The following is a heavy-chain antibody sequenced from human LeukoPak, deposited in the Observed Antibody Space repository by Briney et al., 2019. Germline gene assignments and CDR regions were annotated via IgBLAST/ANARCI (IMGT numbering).Heavy chain of an antibody. V-gene: IGHV3-48*03. CDR3: AREGYSYDIDY. D-gene: IGHD5-18*01. CDR1: GFTFSSYE. J-gene: IGHJ4*02. Sequence: GGSLRLSCAASGFTFSSYEMNWVRQAPGKGLEWGSYISSSGSTIYYADSMKGRFTISRDNAKNSLYLQMNSLGAEDTAVYYWAREGYSYDIDYWGQGTLVTVSS. CDR2: ISSSGSTI.